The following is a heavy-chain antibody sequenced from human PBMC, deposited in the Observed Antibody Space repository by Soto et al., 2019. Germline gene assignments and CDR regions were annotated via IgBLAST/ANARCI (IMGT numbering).Heavy chain of an antibody. J-gene: IGHJ5*02. CDR1: GGSISSYY. CDR3: VREPPTGRWFDP. D-gene: IGHD1-1*01. V-gene: IGHV4-59*01. CDR2: IYYSGST. Sequence: SETLSLTCTVSGGSISSYYWSWIRQPPGKGLEWIGYIYYSGSTNYNPSLKSRVTISVDTSKNQFSLKLSSVTAADTAVYYCVREPPTGRWFDPWGQGTLVTVSS.